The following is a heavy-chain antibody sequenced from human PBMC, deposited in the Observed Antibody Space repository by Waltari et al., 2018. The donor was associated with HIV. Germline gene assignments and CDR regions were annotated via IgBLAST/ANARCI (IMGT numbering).Heavy chain of an antibody. D-gene: IGHD2-15*01. CDR1: GFTFSSYT. V-gene: IGHV3-21*01. CDR3: ARGVVAAATPPFGY. Sequence: EVQLVESGGGLVKPGGSLRLSCAASGFTFSSYTMNWVRQAPGKGREGVSSISSSSTYIYYADSVKGRVTISRDNAKNSLYLQMNSLRAEDTAVYFCARGVVAAATPPFGYWGQGTLVTVSS. CDR2: ISSSSTYI. J-gene: IGHJ4*02.